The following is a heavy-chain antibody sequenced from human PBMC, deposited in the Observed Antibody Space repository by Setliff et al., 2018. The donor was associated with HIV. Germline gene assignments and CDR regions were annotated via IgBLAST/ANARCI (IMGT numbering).Heavy chain of an antibody. J-gene: IGHJ4*02. V-gene: IGHV3-48*02. Sequence: PGGSLRLSCTVSGFTLGDYAVNWVRQAPGKGLEWVSHISSGGSPIYYAASVKGRFTTSRDNAKNSLFLQMNSLRDDDTAVYYCARGTLDFWGPGNLVTVSS. CDR2: ISSGGSPI. CDR1: GFTLGDYA. CDR3: ARGTLDF.